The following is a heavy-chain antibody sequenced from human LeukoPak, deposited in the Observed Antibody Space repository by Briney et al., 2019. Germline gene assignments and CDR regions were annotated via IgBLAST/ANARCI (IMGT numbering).Heavy chain of an antibody. D-gene: IGHD2-15*01. V-gene: IGHV4-34*01. CDR2: INHSGST. J-gene: IGHJ6*03. CDR1: GGSFSGYY. Sequence: ASETLSLTCAVYGGSFSGYYWSWIRQPPGKGLEWIGEINHSGSTNYNPSLKSRVTISVDTSKNQFSLKLSPVTAADTAVYYCARDGCGGSCFHYYYYYMDVWGKGTTVTISS. CDR3: ARDGCGGSCFHYYYYYMDV.